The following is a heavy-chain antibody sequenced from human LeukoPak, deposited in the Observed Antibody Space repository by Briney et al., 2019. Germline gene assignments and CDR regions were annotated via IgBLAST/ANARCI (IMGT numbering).Heavy chain of an antibody. CDR2: ISHDGNNK. CDR3: ARGAESCTNTSCRIEI. D-gene: IGHD2-2*01. CDR1: GFTFSGYG. Sequence: GRSLRLSCAASGFTFSGYGMHWVRLSPGKGLEWVTLISHDGNNKYYADSVKGRFTISRDNSENTLYLQMNRLRTEDTAVYYCARGAESCTNTSCRIEIWGQGTMVTVSS. V-gene: IGHV3-30*03. J-gene: IGHJ3*02.